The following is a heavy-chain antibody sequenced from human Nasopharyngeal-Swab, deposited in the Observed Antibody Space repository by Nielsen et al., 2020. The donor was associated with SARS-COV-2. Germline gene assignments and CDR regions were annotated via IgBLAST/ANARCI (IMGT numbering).Heavy chain of an antibody. D-gene: IGHD4-17*01. CDR3: ARQRTTLTLGRAFDL. Sequence: GESLKISCKGFGHSFSNYWFAWVRQMPGKGLEWMGIIYPGNSDTSYSPSFQGQVTISADKSISTAYLQWSSLRASDTAIYYCARQRTTLTLGRAFDLWGQGTMVTVSS. J-gene: IGHJ3*01. CDR2: IYPGNSDT. CDR1: GHSFSNYW. V-gene: IGHV5-51*01.